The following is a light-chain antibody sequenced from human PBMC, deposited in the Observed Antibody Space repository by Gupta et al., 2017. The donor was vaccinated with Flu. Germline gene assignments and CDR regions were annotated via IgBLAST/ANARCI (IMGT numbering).Light chain of an antibody. J-gene: IGKJ2*01. V-gene: IGKV1-39*01. CDR2: AAS. CDR3: QQSDSPPYT. Sequence: QKPGKAPNLLIYAASRLQSGVPSRFSGSGSGTDFTLTISRLQPEDFATYYCQQSDSPPYTFGRGTKVEIK.